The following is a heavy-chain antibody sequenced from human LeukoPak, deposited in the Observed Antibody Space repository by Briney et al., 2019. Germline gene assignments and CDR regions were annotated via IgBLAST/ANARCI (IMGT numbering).Heavy chain of an antibody. CDR2: IRYDGSNK. V-gene: IGHV3-30*02. CDR1: GFTFSSYG. CDR3: AREGHDYGDSWEKNWFDP. Sequence: GGSLRLSCAASGFTFSSYGMHWVRQAPGKGLEWVAFIRYDGSNKYYADSVKGRFTISRDNSKNTLYLQMNSLRAEDTAVYYCAREGHDYGDSWEKNWFDPWGQGTLVTVSS. D-gene: IGHD4-17*01. J-gene: IGHJ5*02.